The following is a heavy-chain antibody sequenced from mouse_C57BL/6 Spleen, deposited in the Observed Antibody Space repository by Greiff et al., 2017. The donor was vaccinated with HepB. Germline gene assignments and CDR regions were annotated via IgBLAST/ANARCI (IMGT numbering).Heavy chain of an antibody. V-gene: IGHV5-17*01. CDR3: ARKRGGLLYAMDY. J-gene: IGHJ4*01. Sequence: EVQLQESGGGLVKPGGSLKLSCAASGFTFSDYGMHWVRQAPEKGLEWVAYISSGSSTIYYADTVKGRFTISRDNAKNTLFLQMTSLRSEDTAMYDCARKRGGLLYAMDYWGQGTSVTVSS. CDR1: GFTFSDYG. D-gene: IGHD3-3*01. CDR2: ISSGSSTI.